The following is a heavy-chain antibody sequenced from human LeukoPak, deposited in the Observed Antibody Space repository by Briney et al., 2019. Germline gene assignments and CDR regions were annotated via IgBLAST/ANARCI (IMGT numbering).Heavy chain of an antibody. J-gene: IGHJ4*02. CDR2: IYYSGST. Sequence: SQTLSLASSVSGGSINSGGYYWRWIRQHPGKGLEWIGYIYYSGSTYYNPSLKSRVTISVDTSKNQFSLKLSSVTAADTAVYYCARSGWVRGAPRYWGQGTLVTVSS. CDR1: GGSINSGGYY. V-gene: IGHV4-31*03. CDR3: ARSGWVRGAPRY. D-gene: IGHD3-10*01.